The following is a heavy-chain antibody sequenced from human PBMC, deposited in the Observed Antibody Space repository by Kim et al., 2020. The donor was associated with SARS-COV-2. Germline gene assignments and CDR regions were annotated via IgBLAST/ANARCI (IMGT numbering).Heavy chain of an antibody. CDR2: INQDGSED. CDR1: GFNFRSFC. CDR3: ARLYYLDGSIYRQFDY. Sequence: GGSLRLSCAASGFNFRSFCMTWVRQAPGKGLEWVATINQDGSEDYYVDSVKGRFTISRDNAKNSLFLQMNSLRAKDTAIYYCARLYYLDGSIYRQFDYWGQGTLVIVSS. D-gene: IGHD3-22*01. V-gene: IGHV3-7*03. J-gene: IGHJ4*02.